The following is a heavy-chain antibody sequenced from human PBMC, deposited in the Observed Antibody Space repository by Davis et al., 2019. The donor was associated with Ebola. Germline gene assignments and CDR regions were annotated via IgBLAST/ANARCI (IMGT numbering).Heavy chain of an antibody. CDR1: GYRFPNSW. CDR2: IYPGDSDT. J-gene: IGHJ6*02. CDR3: ARLVGRSFYGMDV. V-gene: IGHV5-51*01. Sequence: GESLKISCKGSGYRFPNSWIGWVRQMPGKGLEWMGIIYPGDSDTRYSPSFQGQITISADKSISTAYLQWSSLKASDTAMYYCARLVGRSFYGMDVWGQGTTVTVSS.